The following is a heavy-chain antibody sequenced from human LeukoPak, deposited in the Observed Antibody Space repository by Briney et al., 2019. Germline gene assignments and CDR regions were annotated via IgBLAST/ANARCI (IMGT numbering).Heavy chain of an antibody. V-gene: IGHV3-64*01. D-gene: IGHD2-2*01. CDR3: ARASGSISCYDC. J-gene: IGHJ4*02. CDR1: GFIFSSYT. CDR2: ISSNGGTT. Sequence: GGSLRLSCAASGFIFSSYTMHWVRQALGKGLEYVSAISSNGGTTYYANSVKGRFTISRDNSKNTLYLQMGGLRAEDMAVYYCARASGSISCYDCWGQGTLVTVSS.